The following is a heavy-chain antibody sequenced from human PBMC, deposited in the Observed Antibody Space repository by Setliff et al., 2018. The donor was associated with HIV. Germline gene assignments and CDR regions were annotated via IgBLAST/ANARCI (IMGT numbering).Heavy chain of an antibody. D-gene: IGHD5-12*01. CDR1: GFTFNTYG. V-gene: IGHV3-30*02. J-gene: IGHJ4*02. Sequence: GGSLRLSCAASGFTFNTYGMHWVRQARGKGLEWVAFIRYDGSNKYYADSVKGRFTSTRDNSKNTLYLQMNSLRAEDTAVYYCAKDTNPKSGYGYGFGYWGQGTLVTVSS. CDR3: AKDTNPKSGYGYGFGY. CDR2: IRYDGSNK.